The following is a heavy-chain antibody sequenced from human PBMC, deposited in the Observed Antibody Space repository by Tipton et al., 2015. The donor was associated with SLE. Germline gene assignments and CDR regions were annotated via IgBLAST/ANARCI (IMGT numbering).Heavy chain of an antibody. V-gene: IGHV4-4*07. CDR2: FYTDGST. Sequence: TLSLTCTVSGGSIGNNYWNWIRQCTGKGLEWIGRFYTDGSTRHKPSLESRLSPSFESRVTMSVDPSKMQFSLNLNSVTAADTALYFCARGVAERLGLDFWGQGSLVTVSS. CDR1: GGSIGNNY. J-gene: IGHJ4*02. D-gene: IGHD6-19*01. CDR3: ARGVAERLGLDF.